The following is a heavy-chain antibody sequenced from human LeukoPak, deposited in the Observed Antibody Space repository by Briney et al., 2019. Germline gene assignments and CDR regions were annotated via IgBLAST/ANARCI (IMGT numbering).Heavy chain of an antibody. CDR1: GGSISSSSYY. J-gene: IGHJ4*02. D-gene: IGHD4-17*01. V-gene: IGHV4-39*01. CDR3: ARLYGDQPIDY. Sequence: SETLSLTCTVSGGSISSSSYYWGWIRQPPGKGLEWIGSIYYSGGTYYNPSLKSRVTISVDTSKNQFSLKLSSVTAADTAVYYCARLYGDQPIDYWGQGTLVTVSS. CDR2: IYYSGGT.